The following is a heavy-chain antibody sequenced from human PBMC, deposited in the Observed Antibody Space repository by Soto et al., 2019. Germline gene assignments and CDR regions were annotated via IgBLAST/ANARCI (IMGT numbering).Heavy chain of an antibody. CDR2: TYYRSEWKH. Sequence: QVQLQQSGPGLVKPSQTLSLTCAISGDSVSSNSAAWNWIRQSPSRGLEWLGRTYYRSEWKHDYAVSVKSRISIDPDTSKNQFSLHLNSVTPEDSAVYYCATWRFDHWGQGTLVTVSS. V-gene: IGHV6-1*01. CDR1: GDSVSSNSAA. J-gene: IGHJ4*02. CDR3: ATWRFDH.